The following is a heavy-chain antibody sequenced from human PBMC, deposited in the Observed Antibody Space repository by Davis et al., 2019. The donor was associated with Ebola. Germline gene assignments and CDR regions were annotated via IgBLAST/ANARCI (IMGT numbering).Heavy chain of an antibody. J-gene: IGHJ3*02. D-gene: IGHD5-12*01. CDR2: ISAYNGNT. CDR1: GYTFKNSA. V-gene: IGHV1-18*01. Sequence: ASVKVSCKASGYTFKNSAISWVRQAPGQGLEWMGWISAYNGNTAYAQILQGRVTMTTDTSTTTVYMDLSSLRSEDTALYYCTTPGGQDSGYDVFDIWGQGTMVSVSS. CDR3: TTPGGQDSGYDVFDI.